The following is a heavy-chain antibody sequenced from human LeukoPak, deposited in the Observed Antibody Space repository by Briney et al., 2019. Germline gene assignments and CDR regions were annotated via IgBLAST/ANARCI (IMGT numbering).Heavy chain of an antibody. D-gene: IGHD3-10*01. CDR1: GYSISSGYY. V-gene: IGHV4-38-2*02. Sequence: SETLSLTCAVSGYSISSGYYWGWIRQPPGKALEWIGSIYHSGSTYYNPSLKSRVTISGDTSKNQFSLKLSSVTAADTAVYYCARESYRGAWFEELTFDYWGQGTLVTVSS. J-gene: IGHJ4*02. CDR3: ARESYRGAWFEELTFDY. CDR2: IYHSGST.